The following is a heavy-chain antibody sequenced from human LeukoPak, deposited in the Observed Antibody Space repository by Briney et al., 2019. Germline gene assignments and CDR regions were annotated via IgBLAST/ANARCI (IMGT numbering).Heavy chain of an antibody. CDR3: ARVGGAGDAFDI. J-gene: IGHJ3*02. D-gene: IGHD4-23*01. CDR2: ISSSSTYI. V-gene: IGHV3-21*01. Sequence: PGGSLRLSCVASGVTFSSYSMNWVRQAPGKGLDWVSSISSSSTYIYYGDSVKGRFTISRDNAKNSLYLQMNSLRAEDTAVYYCARVGGAGDAFDIWGQGTIVTVSS. CDR1: GVTFSSYS.